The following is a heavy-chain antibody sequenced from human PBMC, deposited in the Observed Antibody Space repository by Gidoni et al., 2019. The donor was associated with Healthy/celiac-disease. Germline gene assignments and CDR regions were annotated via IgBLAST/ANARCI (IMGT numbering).Heavy chain of an antibody. CDR3: ARSVADRITMVRGVTLYFDY. CDR1: GGTFSSYA. J-gene: IGHJ4*02. V-gene: IGHV1-69*04. D-gene: IGHD3-10*01. Sequence: QVQLVQSGAEVKKPGSSVKVSCKASGGTFSSYAISWVRQAPGQGLEWMGRIIPILGIANYAQKFQGRVTITADKSTSTAYMELSSLRSEDTAVYYCARSVADRITMVRGVTLYFDYWGQGTLVTVSS. CDR2: IIPILGIA.